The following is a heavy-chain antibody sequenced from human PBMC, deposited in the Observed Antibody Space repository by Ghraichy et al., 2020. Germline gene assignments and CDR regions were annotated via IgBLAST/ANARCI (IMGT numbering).Heavy chain of an antibody. CDR2: IKADGSER. V-gene: IGHV3-7*01. CDR1: GFTFSRHW. J-gene: IGHJ4*02. D-gene: IGHD4-17*01. CDR3: ARDPYGDYKYGGTDY. Sequence: GESLNISCVASGFTFSRHWMSWVRQAPGKGLEWVASIKADGSERHYVESVKGRFTISRDNAKNSLSLEMNTLRAEDRAVYYCARDPYGDYKYGGTDYWGQGTLVTVSS.